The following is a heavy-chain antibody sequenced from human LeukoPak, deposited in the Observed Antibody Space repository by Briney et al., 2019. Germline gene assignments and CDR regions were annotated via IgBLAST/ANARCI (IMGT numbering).Heavy chain of an antibody. Sequence: ASVKVSCKASGYTFTGYYMHWVRQAPGQGLEWMGWFNPDSGGTNNAQKFQGRVTMTRDTSISTAYMELSRLTSDDTAVYYCARAGDCSSTSCYDGVGYWGQGTLVTVSS. V-gene: IGHV1-2*02. CDR3: ARAGDCSSTSCYDGVGY. CDR1: GYTFTGYY. D-gene: IGHD2-2*01. J-gene: IGHJ4*02. CDR2: FNPDSGGT.